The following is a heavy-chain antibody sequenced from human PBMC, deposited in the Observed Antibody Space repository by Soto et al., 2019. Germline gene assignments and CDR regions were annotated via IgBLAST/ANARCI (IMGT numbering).Heavy chain of an antibody. Sequence: QVQLVQSGAEVKKPGSSVKVSCKASGGTFSSYAISWVRQAPGQGLEWMGGIIPIFGTANYAQKFQGRVTITADESTSTAYMELSSLRAEDTAVYYCARVKEGGHEAYDAFDIWGQGTMVTVSS. D-gene: IGHD2-21*01. CDR3: ARVKEGGHEAYDAFDI. V-gene: IGHV1-69*12. J-gene: IGHJ3*02. CDR1: GGTFSSYA. CDR2: IIPIFGTA.